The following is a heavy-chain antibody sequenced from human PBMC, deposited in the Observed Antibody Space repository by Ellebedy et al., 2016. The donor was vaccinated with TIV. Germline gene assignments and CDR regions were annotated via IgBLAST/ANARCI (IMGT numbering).Heavy chain of an antibody. Sequence: SGPTLVKPTQTLTLTCNIGGFSLTSSGSGVAWVRQPRGKALQWLALLYWDDTKRYSPSLKSRLAITKDSSKNQVVLTMTNMDPLDTGTYYCAHAPTLRVVSFDIWGQGTTVTVSS. CDR1: GFSLTSSGSG. V-gene: IGHV2-5*02. CDR3: AHAPTLRVVSFDI. CDR2: LYWDDTK. J-gene: IGHJ3*02. D-gene: IGHD2-8*01.